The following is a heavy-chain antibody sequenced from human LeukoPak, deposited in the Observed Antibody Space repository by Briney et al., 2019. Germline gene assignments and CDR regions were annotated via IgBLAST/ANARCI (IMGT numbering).Heavy chain of an antibody. V-gene: IGHV1-46*01. CDR3: ARAATSWKNYSYYMDV. CDR1: GYTFTSYY. D-gene: IGHD2-15*01. J-gene: IGHJ6*03. CDR2: INPSGGST. Sequence: ASVKVSCKASGYTFTSYYMHWVRQAPGQGREWMGIINPSGGSTSYAQKFQGRVTMTRETSTSTVYMELSSLRSEDTAVYYCARAATSWKNYSYYMDVWGKGTTVTVSS.